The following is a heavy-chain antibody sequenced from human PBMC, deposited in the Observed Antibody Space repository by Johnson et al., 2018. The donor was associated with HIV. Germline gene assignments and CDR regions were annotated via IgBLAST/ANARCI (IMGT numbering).Heavy chain of an antibody. J-gene: IGHJ3*01. Sequence: VQLVESGGGLVQPGGSLRLSCAASGFTFSSYAMSWVRQAPGKGLEWVSGIDWNGGSTGYADSVKGRFTIPRDNTKNSLHLQMNSLRGEDTALYYCARGFVRISMILVADAFDLWGQGTMVTVSS. CDR3: ARGFVRISMILVADAFDL. CDR2: IDWNGGST. D-gene: IGHD3-22*01. CDR1: GFTFSSYA. V-gene: IGHV3-20*04.